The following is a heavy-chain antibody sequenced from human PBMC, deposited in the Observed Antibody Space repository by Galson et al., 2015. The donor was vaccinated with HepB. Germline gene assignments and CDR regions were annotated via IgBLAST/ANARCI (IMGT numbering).Heavy chain of an antibody. D-gene: IGHD3-10*01. CDR1: GFTFSSYG. J-gene: IGHJ6*03. CDR2: IWYDGSNK. V-gene: IGHV3-33*01. CDR3: ARDGGGAPRGYYYYMDV. Sequence: SLRLSCAASGFTFSSYGMHWVRQAPGKGLEWVAVIWYDGSNKYYADSVKGRFTISRDNSKNTLYLQMNSLRAEDTAVYYCARDGGGAPRGYYYYMDVWGKGTTVTVSS.